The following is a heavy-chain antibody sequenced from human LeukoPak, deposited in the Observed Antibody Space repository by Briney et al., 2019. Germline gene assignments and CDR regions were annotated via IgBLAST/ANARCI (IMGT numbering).Heavy chain of an antibody. CDR2: IYYSGST. CDR3: ARDRVVVAASGCEFDY. Sequence: ASETLSLTCTVSDYSISSSSYYWGWIRQPPGKGLEWIGSIYYSGSTYYNPSLKSRVTISVDTSKNQFSLKLSSVTAADTAVYYCARDRVVVAASGCEFDYWGQGTLVTVSS. D-gene: IGHD2-15*01. CDR1: DYSISSSSYY. V-gene: IGHV4-39*07. J-gene: IGHJ4*02.